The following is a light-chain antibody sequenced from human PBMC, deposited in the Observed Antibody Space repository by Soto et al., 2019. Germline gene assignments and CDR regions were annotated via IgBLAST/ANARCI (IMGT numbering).Light chain of an antibody. V-gene: IGKV1-27*01. CDR3: QKYNSAPRT. J-gene: IGKJ1*01. CDR2: AAS. CDR1: QGIIDY. Sequence: DIQMTQSQSSLSASVGDRVTITCRASQGIIDYLAWYQQKPGKAPKLLIYAASTLQSGAPSRLSGSGAGTDFTLTISSLQPEDVATYYCQKYNSAPRTFGQGTKVEIK.